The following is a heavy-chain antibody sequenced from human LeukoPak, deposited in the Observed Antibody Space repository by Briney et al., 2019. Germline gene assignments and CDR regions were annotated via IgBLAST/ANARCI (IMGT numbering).Heavy chain of an antibody. J-gene: IGHJ4*02. CDR1: GGSISSSSYY. Sequence: PSETLSLTCTVSGGSISSSSYYWGSIRQPPGKGLEWIGSIYYSGSTYYNPSLKSRVTISVDTSKNQFSLKLSSVTAADTAVYYCARAAGGYGADYWGQGTLVTVSS. CDR3: ARAAGGYGADY. D-gene: IGHD4-17*01. CDR2: IYYSGST. V-gene: IGHV4-39*01.